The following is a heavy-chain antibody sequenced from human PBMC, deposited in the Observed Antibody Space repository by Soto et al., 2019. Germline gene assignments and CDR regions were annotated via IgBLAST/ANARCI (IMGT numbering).Heavy chain of an antibody. CDR3: ARDFGGP. J-gene: IGHJ5*02. CDR2: IKVDGSEK. D-gene: IGHD1-26*01. V-gene: IGHV3-7*05. CDR1: GFTFSSYW. Sequence: EVQLVESGGGLVQPGGSLRLSCTASGFTFSSYWMNWVRQAPGKGLEWVGNIKVDGSEKFYVDSVKGRFTISRDNAKNSLYLDMNSLRVEDTAIYFCARDFGGPWGQGTLVTVSS.